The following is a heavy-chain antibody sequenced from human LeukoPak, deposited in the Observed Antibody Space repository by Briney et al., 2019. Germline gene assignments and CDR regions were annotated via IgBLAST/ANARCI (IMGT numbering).Heavy chain of an antibody. V-gene: IGHV3-13*01. J-gene: IGHJ3*02. Sequence: GGSLRLSCAASGFTFSSYDMHWVRQATGKGLEWVSAIGTAGDTYYPGSVKGRFTISRENAKNCLYLQMNSLRAGDTAVYYCARGYCSSTSCYVAFDIWGQGTMVTVSS. CDR2: IGTAGDT. CDR3: ARGYCSSTSCYVAFDI. CDR1: GFTFSSYD. D-gene: IGHD2-2*01.